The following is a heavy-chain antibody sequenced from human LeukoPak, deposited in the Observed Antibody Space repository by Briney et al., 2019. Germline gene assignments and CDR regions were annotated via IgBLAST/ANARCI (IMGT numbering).Heavy chain of an antibody. V-gene: IGHV3-21*01. CDR1: GFTFSSYS. CDR2: ISSSSSYI. J-gene: IGHJ4*02. Sequence: GGSLRLSCAASGFTFSSYSMNWVRQAPGKGLEWVSSISSSSSYIYYADSAKGRFTISRDNAKNSLYLQMNSLRAEDTAVYYCARWGSGWRVDYWGQGTLVTVSS. CDR3: ARWGSGWRVDY. D-gene: IGHD6-19*01.